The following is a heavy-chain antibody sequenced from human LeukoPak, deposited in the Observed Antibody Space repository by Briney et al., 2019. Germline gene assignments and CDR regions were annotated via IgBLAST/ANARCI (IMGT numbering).Heavy chain of an antibody. V-gene: IGHV1-69*02. J-gene: IGHJ5*02. Sequence: GASVKVSCKASGGTFSSYTISWVRQAPGQGLEWMGRIIPILGIANYAQKFQGRVTITADKSTSTAYMELSCLRSDDTAVYYCARVRDIVVVPAAIHTTGFDPWGQGTLVTVSS. CDR2: IIPILGIA. CDR3: ARVRDIVVVPAAIHTTGFDP. D-gene: IGHD2-2*02. CDR1: GGTFSSYT.